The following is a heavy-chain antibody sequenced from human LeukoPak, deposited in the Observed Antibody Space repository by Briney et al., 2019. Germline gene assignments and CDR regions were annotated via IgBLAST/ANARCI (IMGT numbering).Heavy chain of an antibody. CDR3: TTGPRD. CDR1: GFTVGDYG. V-gene: IGHV3-49*04. J-gene: IGHJ4*02. Sequence: GGSLRLSCTASGFTVGDYGMNWVRQAPGKGLQWVGFIRSKSSGGTTEYAASVKGRFIISRDESKSIVYLQMNSLKTEDTAVYYCTTGPRDWGQGTLVTVSS. CDR2: IRSKSSGGTT.